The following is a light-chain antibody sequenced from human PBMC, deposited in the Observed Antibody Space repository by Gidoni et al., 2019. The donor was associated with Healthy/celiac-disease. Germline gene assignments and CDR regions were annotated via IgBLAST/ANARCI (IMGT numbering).Light chain of an antibody. V-gene: IGKV1-39*01. CDR3: QQSYSTPPLT. J-gene: IGKJ4*01. CDR1: QSISSY. Sequence: DIQMTQSPSSLSASVGDRVTLTCRASQSISSYLNWYPQKPGKAPKLLIYAASSLQSGVPSRFSGSGSGTDFTLTISSLQPEDFATYYCQQSYSTPPLTFGGGTKVEIK. CDR2: AAS.